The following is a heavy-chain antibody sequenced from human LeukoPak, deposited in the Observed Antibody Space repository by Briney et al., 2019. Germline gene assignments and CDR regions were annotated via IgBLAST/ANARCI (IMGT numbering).Heavy chain of an antibody. CDR2: LNPSGGST. D-gene: IGHD2-21*01. Sequence: APVKVSCKASGYTFTTYQMHWVRQTPGHGLEWMGILNPSGGSTSYAQKFQGRVTLTRDTPTSTVYMELSSLRSEDTAVYYCARAYCGGDCYGLDYYYYYMDVWGKGTTVTVSS. J-gene: IGHJ6*03. CDR3: ARAYCGGDCYGLDYYYYYMDV. V-gene: IGHV1-46*03. CDR1: GYTFTTYQ.